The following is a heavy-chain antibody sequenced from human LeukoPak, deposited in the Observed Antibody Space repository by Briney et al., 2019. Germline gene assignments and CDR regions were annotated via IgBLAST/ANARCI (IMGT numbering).Heavy chain of an antibody. CDR1: GGSISSHY. Sequence: SETLSLTCTVSGGSISSHYWSWVRQPPGKGLEWIGYMYDTVDTKDNPSLTSRLTLSADTSKNQFSLRLGSVTAADTAVYYCATIKRGYPYGYFDFWGQGILVTVSS. J-gene: IGHJ4*02. CDR3: ATIKRGYPYGYFDF. D-gene: IGHD5-18*01. V-gene: IGHV4-59*11. CDR2: MYDTVDT.